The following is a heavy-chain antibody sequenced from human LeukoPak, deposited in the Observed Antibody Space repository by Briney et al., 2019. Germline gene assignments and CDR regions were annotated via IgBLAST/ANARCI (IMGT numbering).Heavy chain of an antibody. V-gene: IGHV4-38-2*01. D-gene: IGHD4-11*01. Sequence: SETLSLTCAVSGYSITSGYYWAWIRQPPGKGLEWIGNIYHSGSTYYNPSLKSRVTVSVDTSKNQFSLKLSSVTAADTAVYDCARRYSNYFFDYWGQGTLVTVSS. CDR1: GYSITSGYY. J-gene: IGHJ4*02. CDR2: IYHSGST. CDR3: ARRYSNYFFDY.